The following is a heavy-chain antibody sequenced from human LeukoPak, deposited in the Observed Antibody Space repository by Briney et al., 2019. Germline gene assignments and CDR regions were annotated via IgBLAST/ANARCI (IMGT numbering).Heavy chain of an antibody. D-gene: IGHD4-17*01. Sequence: SETLSLTCTVSGGSISSYYWSWIRQPPGKGLEWIGYIYYSGSTNYNPSLTSRVTISVDTSKNQFSLKLSSVTAADTAVYYCARYGSNDAFDIWGQGTMVTVSS. CDR3: ARYGSNDAFDI. J-gene: IGHJ3*02. CDR1: GGSISSYY. CDR2: IYYSGST. V-gene: IGHV4-59*01.